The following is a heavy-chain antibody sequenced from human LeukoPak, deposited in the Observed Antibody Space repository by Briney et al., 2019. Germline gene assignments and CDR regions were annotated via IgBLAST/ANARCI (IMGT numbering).Heavy chain of an antibody. J-gene: IGHJ4*02. D-gene: IGHD3-10*01. CDR1: GFTFSSYA. CDR2: ISGSGGST. CDR3: ASTSMVRGVITPFDY. Sequence: PGGSLRLSCAASGFTFSSYAMSWVRQAPGKGLEWVSAISGSGGSTYYADSVKGRLTISRDNSKNTLYLQMNSLRAEDTAVYYCASTSMVRGVITPFDYWGRGTLVTVSS. V-gene: IGHV3-23*01.